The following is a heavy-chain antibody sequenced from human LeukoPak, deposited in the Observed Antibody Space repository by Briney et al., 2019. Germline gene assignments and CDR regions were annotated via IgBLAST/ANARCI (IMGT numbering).Heavy chain of an antibody. D-gene: IGHD6-19*01. CDR1: GFTFSDYA. J-gene: IGHJ4*02. Sequence: PGGSLRLSCSGSGFTFSDYAMFWVRQAPGKGLEWVANIKQDGSEKYYVDSVMGRFTISRDNAKNSLFLQMSSLRAEDTAVYYCARGYSSPWDRYFDSWGQGTLVTVSS. CDR2: IKQDGSEK. V-gene: IGHV3-7*03. CDR3: ARGYSSPWDRYFDS.